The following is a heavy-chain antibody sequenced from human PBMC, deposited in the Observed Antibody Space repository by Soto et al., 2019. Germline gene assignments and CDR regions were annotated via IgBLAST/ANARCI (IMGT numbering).Heavy chain of an antibody. CDR1: GYTFTGYY. CDR3: ARGTRYYDILTGPLTFDP. CDR2: INPNSGGT. D-gene: IGHD3-9*01. Sequence: ASVKVSCKASGYTFTGYYMHWVRQAPGQGLEWMGWINPNSGGTNYAQKFQGWVTMTRDTSISTAYMELSRLRSDDTAVYYCARGTRYYDILTGPLTFDPWGQGTLVTVSS. J-gene: IGHJ5*02. V-gene: IGHV1-2*04.